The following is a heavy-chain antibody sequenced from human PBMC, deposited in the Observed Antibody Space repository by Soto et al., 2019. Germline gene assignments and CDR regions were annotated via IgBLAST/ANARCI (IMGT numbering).Heavy chain of an antibody. J-gene: IGHJ4*02. CDR3: ARDPENFEY. Sequence: QVQLVQSGAEVKKPGASVKVSFKASGYTFTSYGISWVRQAPGQGRERMGWISAYNGNTKNAQKLQGRVTMTTDTTTSTDYMELRRLITDDTAVYYCARDPENFEYCGQGTLVTVSS. CDR2: ISAYNGNT. V-gene: IGHV1-18*01. CDR1: GYTFTSYG.